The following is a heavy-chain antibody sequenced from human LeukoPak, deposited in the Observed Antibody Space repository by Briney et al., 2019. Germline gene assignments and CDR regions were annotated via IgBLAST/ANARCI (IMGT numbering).Heavy chain of an antibody. D-gene: IGHD3-10*01. Sequence: SQTLSLTCTVSGGSISSGSYYWSWIRQPAGKGLEWIGRIYTSGSTNYNPSLKSRVTISVDTSKNQFSLKLSSVTAADTAVYYCARGGTMVNGFDYWGQGTLVTVSS. V-gene: IGHV4-61*02. CDR1: GGSISSGSYY. CDR3: ARGGTMVNGFDY. J-gene: IGHJ4*02. CDR2: IYTSGST.